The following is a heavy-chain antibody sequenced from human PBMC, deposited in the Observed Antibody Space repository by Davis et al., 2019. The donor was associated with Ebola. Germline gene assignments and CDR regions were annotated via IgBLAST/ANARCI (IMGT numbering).Heavy chain of an antibody. J-gene: IGHJ4*02. CDR1: GYTFTSYY. Sequence: VSVKVSCKASGYTFTSYYMHWVRQAPGQGLEWMGIINPSGGSTSYAQKFQGRVTMTRDTSTSTVYMELSSLRSEDTAVYYCARVRDSSGYYYGPFDYWGQGTLVTVSS. V-gene: IGHV1-46*01. CDR3: ARVRDSSGYYYGPFDY. D-gene: IGHD3-22*01. CDR2: INPSGGST.